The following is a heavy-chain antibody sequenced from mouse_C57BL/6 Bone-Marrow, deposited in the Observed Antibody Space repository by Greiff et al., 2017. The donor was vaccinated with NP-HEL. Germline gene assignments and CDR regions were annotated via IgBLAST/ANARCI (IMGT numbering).Heavy chain of an antibody. CDR3: AREEVLWYAWFAY. J-gene: IGHJ3*01. CDR2: IYPRAGST. V-gene: IGHV1-85*01. Sequence: VQLQQSGPELVKPGASVKLSCKASGYTFTSYDINWVKQRPGQGLEWIGWIYPRAGSTKYNEKFKGKATLTVDTSSSTAYMELHSLTSEDSAVYFCAREEVLWYAWFAYWGQGTLVTVSA. D-gene: IGHD2-1*01. CDR1: GYTFTSYD.